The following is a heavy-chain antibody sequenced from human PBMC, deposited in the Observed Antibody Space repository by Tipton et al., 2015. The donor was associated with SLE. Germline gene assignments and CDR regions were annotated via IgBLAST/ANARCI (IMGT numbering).Heavy chain of an antibody. Sequence: SLRLSCAASGFTFSSYGMHWVRQAPGKGLEWVAVISYDGSNKYYADSVKGRFTISRDNSKNTLYLQMNSLRAEDTAVYYCAKRVIVGAEDAFDIWGQGTMVTVSS. D-gene: IGHD1-26*01. V-gene: IGHV3-30*18. CDR1: GFTFSSYG. CDR3: AKRVIVGAEDAFDI. CDR2: ISYDGSNK. J-gene: IGHJ3*02.